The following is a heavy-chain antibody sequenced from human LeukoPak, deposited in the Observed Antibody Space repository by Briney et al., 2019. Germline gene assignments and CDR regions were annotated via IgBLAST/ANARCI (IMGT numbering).Heavy chain of an antibody. V-gene: IGHV4-59*01. CDR1: GGSISNYY. D-gene: IGHD6-19*01. Sequence: SETLSLTCTVSGGSISNYYWNWIRQPPGKGLEWIGYIYYSGTTNYNPSLKSRVSMSVDTSKNQFSLKLSSVTAADTAVYYCARAHSSGWLDFDYWGQGTLVTVSS. J-gene: IGHJ4*02. CDR2: IYYSGTT. CDR3: ARAHSSGWLDFDY.